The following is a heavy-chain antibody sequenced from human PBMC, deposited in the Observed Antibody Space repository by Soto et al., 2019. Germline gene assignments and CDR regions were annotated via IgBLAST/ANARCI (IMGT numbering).Heavy chain of an antibody. V-gene: IGHV4-4*02. J-gene: IGHJ4*02. CDR2: IYHSGST. CDR3: ARALTLTGRLFDY. D-gene: IGHD1-20*01. Sequence: QVQLQESGPGLVKPSGTLSLTCAVSGGSISSSNWWSWVRQPPGKGLEWIGEIYHSGSTNYNPSLKSRFTISVDKSKNQFSLKLSSVTAADTAVYYCARALTLTGRLFDYWGQGTLVTVSS. CDR1: GGSISSSNW.